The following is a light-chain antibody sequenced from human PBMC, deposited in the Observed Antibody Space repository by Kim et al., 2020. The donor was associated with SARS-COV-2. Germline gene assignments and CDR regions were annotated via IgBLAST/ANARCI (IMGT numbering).Light chain of an antibody. CDR3: QQYHIYPYT. CDR1: QGISKY. CDR2: AAS. Sequence: SSVGDRGTITCRASQGISKYVAWCQQKPGKAPKSLIYAASTLQSGVPSKFSGSGAGTDCTLTISSLQPKEFATDYCQQYHIYPYTLGQGTKLEI. J-gene: IGKJ2*01. V-gene: IGKV1-16*02.